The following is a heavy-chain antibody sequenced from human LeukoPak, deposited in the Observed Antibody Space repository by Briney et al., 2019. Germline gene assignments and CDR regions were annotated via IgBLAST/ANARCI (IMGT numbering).Heavy chain of an antibody. CDR1: GGSISSSSYY. J-gene: IGHJ4*02. V-gene: IGHV4-39*01. D-gene: IGHD2-21*02. CDR2: IYYSGST. Sequence: SETLSLTCTVSGGSISSSSYYWGWIRQPPGKGLEWIGSIYYSGSTYYNPSLKSRVTISVDTSKNQFSLKLSSVTAADTAVYYCARGRGLAYCGGDCYSGGGQSDYWGQGTLVTVSS. CDR3: ARGRGLAYCGGDCYSGGGQSDY.